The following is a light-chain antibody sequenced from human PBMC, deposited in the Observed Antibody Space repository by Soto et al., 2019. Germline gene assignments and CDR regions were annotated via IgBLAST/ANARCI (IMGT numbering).Light chain of an antibody. Sequence: QSVLTQPPSVSAAPGQKVTISCSGTSSNIGSNYVSWFQQLPGTAPKLLIYDNDKRPSGIPDRFSGSKSDTSATLGITGLQTGDEADYYCGTWDSSLYAGVFGGGTKLTVL. J-gene: IGLJ2*01. CDR2: DND. V-gene: IGLV1-51*01. CDR1: SSNIGSNY. CDR3: GTWDSSLYAGV.